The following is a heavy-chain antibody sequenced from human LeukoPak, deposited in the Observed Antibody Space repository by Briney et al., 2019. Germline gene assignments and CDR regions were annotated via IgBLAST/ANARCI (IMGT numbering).Heavy chain of an antibody. Sequence: AASVKVSCKASGYTFTSYGISWVRQAPGQGLEWMGWISAYNGNTNYAQKFQGRVTMTRDTSITTAYMELSRLRSDDTAVYYCARDNREVRGGDCFDVWGKGTTVTVSS. J-gene: IGHJ6*04. V-gene: IGHV1-18*04. CDR2: ISAYNGNT. CDR3: ARDNREVRGGDCFDV. D-gene: IGHD2-21*02. CDR1: GYTFTSYG.